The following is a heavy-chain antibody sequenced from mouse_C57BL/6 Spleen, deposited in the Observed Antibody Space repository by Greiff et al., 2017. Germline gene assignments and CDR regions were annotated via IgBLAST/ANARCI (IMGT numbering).Heavy chain of an antibody. Sequence: QVQLQQPGAELVKPGASVKLSCKASGYTFTSYWMHWVKQRPGQGLEWIGMIHPNSGSTNYNEKFKSKATLTVDKSSSTAYMQLSSLTSEDSAVYYCARNTVVATSYYAMDYWGQGTSVTVSS. D-gene: IGHD1-1*01. CDR1: GYTFTSYW. J-gene: IGHJ4*01. CDR3: ARNTVVATSYYAMDY. CDR2: IHPNSGST. V-gene: IGHV1-64*01.